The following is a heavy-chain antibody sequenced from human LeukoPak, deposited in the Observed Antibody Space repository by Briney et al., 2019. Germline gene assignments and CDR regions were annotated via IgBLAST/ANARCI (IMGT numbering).Heavy chain of an antibody. CDR1: GFTFSSYS. V-gene: IGHV3-21*01. J-gene: IGHJ4*02. CDR3: ARDAGAVASTGQGLNTELDY. CDR2: ISSSSYI. Sequence: GGSLRLSCAASGFTFSSYSMNWVRQAPGKGLEWVSSISSSSYIYYADSVKGRFTISRGNAKNSLYLQMNSLRAEDTAVYYCARDAGAVASTGQGLNTELDYWGQGTLVTVSS. D-gene: IGHD6-19*01.